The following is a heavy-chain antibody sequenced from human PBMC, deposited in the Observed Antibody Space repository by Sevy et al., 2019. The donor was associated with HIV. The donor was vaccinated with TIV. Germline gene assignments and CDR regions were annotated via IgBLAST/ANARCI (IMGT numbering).Heavy chain of an antibody. CDR2: IQSKTDGGTT. Sequence: GGSLRLSCAASGFTFSSAWMSWVRQAPGKGLEWVGRIQSKTDGGTTDYAASVKDRFTISRDDSVTRLYLQMNSLTTDDTAVYYCTTDTSTGYFDWLLDFDYWGQGTLVTISS. J-gene: IGHJ4*02. D-gene: IGHD3-9*01. V-gene: IGHV3-15*01. CDR3: TTDTSTGYFDWLLDFDY. CDR1: GFTFSSAW.